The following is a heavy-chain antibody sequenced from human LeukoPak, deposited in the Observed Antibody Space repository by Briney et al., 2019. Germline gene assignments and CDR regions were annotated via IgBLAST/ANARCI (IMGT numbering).Heavy chain of an antibody. CDR3: ARGSGSYFDY. D-gene: IGHD3-3*01. V-gene: IGHV3-72*01. CDR1: GVTFSDHY. CDR2: SRSKANSYTT. J-gene: IGHJ4*02. Sequence: PGGSLRLSCAASGVTFSDHYMDWVRQAPGKGLEWVGRSRSKANSYTTEYAASVKGRFTISRDDSQNSLYMQMNNLKTEDTAVYYCARGSGSYFDYWGQGTLVTVSS.